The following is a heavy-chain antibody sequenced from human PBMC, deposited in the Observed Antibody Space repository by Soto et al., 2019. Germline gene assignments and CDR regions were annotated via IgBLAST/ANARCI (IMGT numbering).Heavy chain of an antibody. J-gene: IGHJ4*02. CDR2: INHSGST. Sequence: TSEALSLTCAVYGGSFSGYYWSWIRQPPGKGLEWIGEINHSGSTNYNPSLKSRVTISVDTSKNQFSLKLSSVTAADTAVYYCARGNRLTRHVLRYFDWPYAPRRNFDYWGQGTLVTVSS. V-gene: IGHV4-34*01. D-gene: IGHD3-9*01. CDR1: GGSFSGYY. CDR3: ARGNRLTRHVLRYFDWPYAPRRNFDY.